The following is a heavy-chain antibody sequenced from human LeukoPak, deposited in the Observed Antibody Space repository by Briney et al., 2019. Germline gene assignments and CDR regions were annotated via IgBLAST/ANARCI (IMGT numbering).Heavy chain of an antibody. CDR1: GDSISIYY. CDR3: ARDRLHYGEYEKTFDY. CDR2: MYTSGTT. V-gene: IGHV4-4*07. Sequence: SETLSLTCTVSGDSISIYYWSWIRQPAGKGLEWIGRMYTSGTTNYKPSLKSRVTMSVDTSKNQFSLKLSSVTAEDSAVYYCARDRLHYGEYEKTFDYWGQGTLVTVSS. J-gene: IGHJ4*02. D-gene: IGHD4-17*01.